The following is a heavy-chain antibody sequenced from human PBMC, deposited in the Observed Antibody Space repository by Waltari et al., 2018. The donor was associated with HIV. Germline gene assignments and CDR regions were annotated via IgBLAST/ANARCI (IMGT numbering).Heavy chain of an antibody. CDR2: IRGKAFSGST. D-gene: IGHD2-21*02. Sequence: EVHLVESGGGLVQPGRSLRLSCTASGFTFGDYGISWYRQAPGKGLEWLSRIRGKAFSGSTKYAASVKGRVTVSRDDSKSIAYLQIHSLKTEDTAVYYCTRSLLATANLWSGGYWGQGALVTVSS. J-gene: IGHJ4*02. CDR1: GFTFGDYG. CDR3: TRSLLATANLWSGGY. V-gene: IGHV3-49*03.